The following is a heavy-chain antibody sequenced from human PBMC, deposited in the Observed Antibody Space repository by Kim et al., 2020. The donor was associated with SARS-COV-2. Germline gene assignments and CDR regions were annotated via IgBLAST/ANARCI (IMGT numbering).Heavy chain of an antibody. D-gene: IGHD3-3*01. J-gene: IGHJ4*02. CDR3: ARDFWSGYDY. CDR2: VSSSSNTM. V-gene: IGHV3-48*04. CDR1: GFTFSTYS. Sequence: GGSLRLSCAASGFTFSTYSMNWVRQAPGKGLEWVSYVSSSSNTMYYADSVKGRFTISRDNAKNSLYLQMNSLRAEDTAVYYCARDFWSGYDYWGQGTLVTVSS.